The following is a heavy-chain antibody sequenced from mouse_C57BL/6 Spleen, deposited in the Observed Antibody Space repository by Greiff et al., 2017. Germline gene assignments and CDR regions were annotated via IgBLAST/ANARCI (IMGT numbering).Heavy chain of an antibody. D-gene: IGHD1-1*01. V-gene: IGHV5-17*01. J-gene: IGHJ3*01. CDR3: ARHYGSSAWFAY. Sequence: EVKLQESGGGLVKPGGSLKLSCAASGFTFSDYGMHWVRQAPEKGLEWVAYISSGSSTIYYADTVKGRFTISRDNAKNTLFLQMTSLRSEDTAMYYCARHYGSSAWFAYWGQGTLVTVSA. CDR2: ISSGSSTI. CDR1: GFTFSDYG.